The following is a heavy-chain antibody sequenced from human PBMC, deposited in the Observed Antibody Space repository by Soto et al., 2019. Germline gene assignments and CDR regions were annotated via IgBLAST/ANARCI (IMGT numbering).Heavy chain of an antibody. CDR2: IYSGGST. V-gene: IGHV3-66*01. J-gene: IGHJ3*02. CDR3: ARARYCSGGSCYSDAFDI. D-gene: IGHD2-15*01. CDR1: GFTVSSNY. Sequence: PGGSLRLSCAASGFTVSSNYMSWVRQAPGKGLEWVSVIYSGGSTYYADSVKGRFTISRDNSKNTLYLQMNSLRAEDTAVYYCARARYCSGGSCYSDAFDIWGQGTMVTVSS.